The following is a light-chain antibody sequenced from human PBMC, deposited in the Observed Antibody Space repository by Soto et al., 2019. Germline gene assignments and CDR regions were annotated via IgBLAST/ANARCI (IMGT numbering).Light chain of an antibody. CDR3: QHYGTSPGLFT. J-gene: IGKJ3*01. CDR2: DTS. CDR1: QDVISN. V-gene: IGKV3-20*01. Sequence: SQSPLTVSVSTGERVTHSFRAIQDVISNLAWYQQKRGQAPRVLIYDTSNRATGVPDRFSGSGSGTDFTLTISRLEPEDFAVYYCQHYGTSPGLFTFGLGTKVDIK.